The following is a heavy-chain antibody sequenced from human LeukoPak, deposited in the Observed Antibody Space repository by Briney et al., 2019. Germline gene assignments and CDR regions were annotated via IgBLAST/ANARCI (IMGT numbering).Heavy chain of an antibody. J-gene: IGHJ4*02. Sequence: ASVKVSCKASGGTFSSYAISWVRQAPGQGLEWMGGIIPIFGTANYAQKFQGRVTITADESTSTAYMELSSLRSEDTAVYYRVTHMTTVPRAGFDYLGQGTLVTVSS. CDR1: GGTFSSYA. CDR3: VTHMTTVPRAGFDY. D-gene: IGHD4-11*01. V-gene: IGHV1-69*13. CDR2: IIPIFGTA.